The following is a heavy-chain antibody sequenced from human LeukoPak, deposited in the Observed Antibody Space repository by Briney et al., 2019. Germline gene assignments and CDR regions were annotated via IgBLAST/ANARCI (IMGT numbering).Heavy chain of an antibody. V-gene: IGHV4-34*01. CDR2: INHSGST. Sequence: SETLSLTCAVYGGSFSGYYWSWIRQPPGQGLEWIGEINHSGSTNYNPSLKSRVTISVDTSKNQFSLKLSSVTAADTAVYYCARGRSVPSWFDPWGQGTLVTVSS. CDR1: GGSFSGYY. CDR3: ARGRSVPSWFDP. J-gene: IGHJ5*02.